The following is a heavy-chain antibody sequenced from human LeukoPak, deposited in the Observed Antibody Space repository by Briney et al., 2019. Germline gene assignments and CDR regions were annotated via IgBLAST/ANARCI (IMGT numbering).Heavy chain of an antibody. CDR2: IRYDGSNK. V-gene: IGHV3-30*02. D-gene: IGHD3-9*01. CDR1: GFTFSSYG. CDR3: AKDPTHYNILTGYRRRDAFDI. Sequence: GGSLRLSCGASGFTFSSYGMHWVRQAPSKGLEWVAFIRYDGSNKYYADSVKGRFIISRDNSKNTLYLQMNSLRAEDTAVFYCAKDPTHYNILTGYRRRDAFDIWGQGIMVTVSS. J-gene: IGHJ3*02.